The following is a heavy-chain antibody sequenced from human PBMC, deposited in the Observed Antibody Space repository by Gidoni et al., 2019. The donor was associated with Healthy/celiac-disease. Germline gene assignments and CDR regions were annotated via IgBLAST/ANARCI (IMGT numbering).Heavy chain of an antibody. V-gene: IGHV5-51*01. D-gene: IGHD1-26*01. CDR3: ARSATDGYRWELPFDY. Sequence: EVQLVQSGAEVQQPGESLKISCKGSGYSFTSYWLGWVRQMPGKGLEWMGIIYPGDSDTRYSPSFQGQVTISADKSISTAYLQWSSLKASDTAMYYCARSATDGYRWELPFDYWGQGTLVTVSS. CDR2: IYPGDSDT. CDR1: GYSFTSYW. J-gene: IGHJ4*02.